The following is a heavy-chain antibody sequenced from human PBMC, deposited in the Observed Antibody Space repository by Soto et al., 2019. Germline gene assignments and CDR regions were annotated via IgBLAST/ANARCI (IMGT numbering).Heavy chain of an antibody. D-gene: IGHD6-6*01. CDR2: ISGSGGST. V-gene: IGHV3-23*01. CDR1: GFTFSSYA. Sequence: GGSLRLSCAASGFTFSSYAMSWVRQAPGKGLEWVSAISGSGGSTYYADSVKGRFTISRDNTKNTLYLQMNSRRAEDTAVYYCAKYRYSSSYYFDYWGQGTLVTVSS. CDR3: AKYRYSSSYYFDY. J-gene: IGHJ4*02.